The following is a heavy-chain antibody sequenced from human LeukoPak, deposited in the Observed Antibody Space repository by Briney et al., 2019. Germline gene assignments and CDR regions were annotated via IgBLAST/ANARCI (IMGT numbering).Heavy chain of an antibody. J-gene: IGHJ6*03. D-gene: IGHD5-12*01. CDR3: ARTTEGYAGGPGYSYYYYMDV. V-gene: IGHV4-61*05. CDR2: IHYSGST. Sequence: ASETLSLTCTVSGGSISSSSYYWGWIRQPPGKGLEWIGYIHYSGSTHYNPSLKSRVTISVDTSKNQVSLKLRSVTAADTAVCYCARTTEGYAGGPGYSYYYYMDVWGKGTTVTISS. CDR1: GGSISSSSYY.